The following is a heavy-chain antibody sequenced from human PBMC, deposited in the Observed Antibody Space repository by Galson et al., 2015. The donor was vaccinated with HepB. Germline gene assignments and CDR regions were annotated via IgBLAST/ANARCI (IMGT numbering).Heavy chain of an antibody. CDR3: AKDLWDTATYYYGMDV. V-gene: IGHV3-30*18. D-gene: IGHD5-18*01. J-gene: IGHJ6*02. CDR1: GFTFSSYG. Sequence: SLRLSCAASGFTFSSYGMHWVRQAPGKGLEWVAVISYDGSNKYYADSVKGRFTISRDNSKNTLYLQMNSLRAEDTAVYYCAKDLWDTATYYYGMDVWGQGTTVTVSS. CDR2: ISYDGSNK.